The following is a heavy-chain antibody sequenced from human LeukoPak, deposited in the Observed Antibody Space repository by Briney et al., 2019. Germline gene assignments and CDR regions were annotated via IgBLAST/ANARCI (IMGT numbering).Heavy chain of an antibody. CDR1: GFIFNNYG. CDR3: VRGVYRGYDHHYDL. CDR2: IWSDGSNK. Sequence: PGGSLRLSCAASGFIFNNYGMHWIRQAPGKGLEWVAVIWSDGSNKYYIGSVKGRFSISRDNSKNALYLQMNSLRVEDTAVYYCVRGVYRGYDHHYDLWGQGTLVTVSS. V-gene: IGHV3-33*01. J-gene: IGHJ5*02. D-gene: IGHD5-12*01.